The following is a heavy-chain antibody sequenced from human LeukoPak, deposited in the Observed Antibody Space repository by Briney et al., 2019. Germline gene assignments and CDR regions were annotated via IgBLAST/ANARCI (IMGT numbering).Heavy chain of an antibody. V-gene: IGHV3-23*01. CDR2: ISYSGDTT. Sequence: GASLRLSCAASGFTFNNYAMSWVRQAPGKGLEWVSAISYSGDTTHYADTVTGRFTIFRDNSKNTLFVQMNSLRAEDTAIYYCAKRSGGTFGSFDSWGRGTLVTVSS. D-gene: IGHD3-3*01. J-gene: IGHJ4*02. CDR3: AKRSGGTFGSFDS. CDR1: GFTFNNYA.